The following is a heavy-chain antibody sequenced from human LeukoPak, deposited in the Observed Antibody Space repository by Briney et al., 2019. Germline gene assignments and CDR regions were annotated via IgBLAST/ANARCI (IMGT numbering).Heavy chain of an antibody. CDR3: ALSGKGSYFDY. Sequence: GGFLRLSCAASGFTFSSYEMNWVRQAPGKGLEWVSYISSSGSTIYYADSVKGRFTISRDNAKNSLYLQMNSLRAEDTAVYYCALSGKGSYFDYWGQGTLVTVSS. V-gene: IGHV3-48*03. J-gene: IGHJ4*02. CDR2: ISSSGSTI. CDR1: GFTFSSYE. D-gene: IGHD5-12*01.